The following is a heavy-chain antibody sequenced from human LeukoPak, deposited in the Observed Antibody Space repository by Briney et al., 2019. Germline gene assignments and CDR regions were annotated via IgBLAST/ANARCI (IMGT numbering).Heavy chain of an antibody. CDR2: ISYDGSNK. J-gene: IGHJ6*02. CDR1: GFTFSSYA. V-gene: IGHV3-30-3*01. D-gene: IGHD6-13*01. CDR3: ARDGVIAAAGLPPDYYGVDV. Sequence: GGSLRLSCAASGFTFSSYAMHWVRQAPGKGLEWVAVISYDGSNKYYADSVKGRFTISRDNSKNTLYLQMNSLRAEDTAVYYCARDGVIAAAGLPPDYYGVDVWGQGTTVTVSS.